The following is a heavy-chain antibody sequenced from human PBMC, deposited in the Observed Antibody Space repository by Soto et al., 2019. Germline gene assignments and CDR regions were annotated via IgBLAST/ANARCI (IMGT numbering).Heavy chain of an antibody. J-gene: IGHJ4*02. CDR2: ISGSGGST. CDR1: GFTFSNYA. Sequence: EVQLLESGGGLVQPGGSLRLSCAAPGFTFSNYAMNWVRQAPGKGLEWVSVISGSGGSTYYADSVKGRFTISRDNSKNTLYLQMNSLRGGDTAVYYCARRSSGWYFEYWGQGPRVTVSS. V-gene: IGHV3-23*01. D-gene: IGHD6-19*01. CDR3: ARRSSGWYFEY.